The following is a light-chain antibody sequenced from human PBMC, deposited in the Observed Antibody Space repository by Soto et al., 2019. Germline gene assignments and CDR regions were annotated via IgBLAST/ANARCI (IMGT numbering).Light chain of an antibody. CDR1: RSNIGSHY. Sequence: QSVVTQPPSASGAPGQWVTISCSGSRSNIGSHYISWYQHLPGTAPKLLIYKDSQRPSGVPDRFSGSKSGTSASLAIGGLRSEDEGSYYWATWDDSLCRRVLFGGGTKRTVL. CDR3: ATWDDSLCRRVL. J-gene: IGLJ3*02. V-gene: IGLV1-47*01. CDR2: KDS.